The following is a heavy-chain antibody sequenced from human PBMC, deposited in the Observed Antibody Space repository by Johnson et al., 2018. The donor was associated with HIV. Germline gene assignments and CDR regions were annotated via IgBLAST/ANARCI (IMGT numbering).Heavy chain of an antibody. Sequence: VQLVESGGGLVQPGGSLRLSCVVSGFTFNSYWMSWVRQAPGKGLEWVANIKQDGSEKYYVDSVKGRFTISRDNAKNSLYLQMNSLRAEDTAVYYCAERSPILRAFDIWGQGTMVTVSS. V-gene: IGHV3-7*05. CDR2: IKQDGSEK. CDR1: GFTFNSYW. CDR3: AERSPILRAFDI. J-gene: IGHJ3*02.